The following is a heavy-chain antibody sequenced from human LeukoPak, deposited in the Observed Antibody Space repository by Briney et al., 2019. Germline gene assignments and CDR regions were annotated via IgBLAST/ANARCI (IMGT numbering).Heavy chain of an antibody. CDR2: IRYDGSNK. CDR1: GFTFSSYG. D-gene: IGHD2-15*01. Sequence: GGSLRLSCAASGFTFSSYGMHRVRQAPGKGLEWVAFIRYDGSNKYYADSVKGRFTISRDNSKNTLYLQMNSLRAEDTAVYYCASPSCSGGSCYSRYYYMDVWGKGTTVTVSS. V-gene: IGHV3-30*02. CDR3: ASPSCSGGSCYSRYYYMDV. J-gene: IGHJ6*03.